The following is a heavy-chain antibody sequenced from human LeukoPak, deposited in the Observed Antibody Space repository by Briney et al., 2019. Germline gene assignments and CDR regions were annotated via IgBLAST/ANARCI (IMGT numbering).Heavy chain of an antibody. Sequence: GASVKVSCKASGYTLTSYYMHWVRQAPGQGLEWMGIINPSGGSTSYAQKFQGRVTLTRDMSTSTVYMELSSLRSEDTAVYYCAREQDLVGATDYWGQGTLVTVSS. CDR3: AREQDLVGATDY. V-gene: IGHV1-46*01. CDR2: INPSGGST. CDR1: GYTLTSYY. D-gene: IGHD1-26*01. J-gene: IGHJ4*02.